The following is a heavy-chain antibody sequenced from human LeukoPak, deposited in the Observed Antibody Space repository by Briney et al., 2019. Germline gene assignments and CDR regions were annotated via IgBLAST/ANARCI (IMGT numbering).Heavy chain of an antibody. V-gene: IGHV3-48*04. Sequence: GGSLRLSCAASGFTFSSYSMNWVRQAPGKGLEWVSYISSSSSTIYYADSVKGRFTISRGNAKNSLYLQMNSLRAEDTAVYYCARDQRDASLIVVVTYYGMDVWGQGTTVTVSS. CDR3: ARDQRDASLIVVVTYYGMDV. CDR1: GFTFSSYS. CDR2: ISSSSSTI. J-gene: IGHJ6*02. D-gene: IGHD2-2*01.